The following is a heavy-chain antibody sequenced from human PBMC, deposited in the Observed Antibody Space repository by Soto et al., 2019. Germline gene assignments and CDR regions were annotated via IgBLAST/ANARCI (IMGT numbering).Heavy chain of an antibody. CDR3: ARGEQWLVERKIWFDP. Sequence: GGSLRLSCAASGFPFSIYAMHWVRQAPGKGLEWVAVISYDGSNKYYADSVKGRFTISRDNSKNTLYLQMNSLRAEDTAVYYCARGEQWLVERKIWFDPWGQGTXVTVSS. D-gene: IGHD6-19*01. CDR1: GFPFSIYA. J-gene: IGHJ5*02. CDR2: ISYDGSNK. V-gene: IGHV3-30-3*01.